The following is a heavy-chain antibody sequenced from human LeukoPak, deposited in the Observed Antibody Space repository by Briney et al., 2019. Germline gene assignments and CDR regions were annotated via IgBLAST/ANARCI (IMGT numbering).Heavy chain of an antibody. V-gene: IGHV7-4-1*02. J-gene: IGHJ4*02. CDR2: INTNTGNP. Sequence: ASVKVSCKASGYTFASYAMNWVRQAPGQGLEWMGWINTNTGNPTYAQGFTGRFVFSLDTSISTAYLQISSLKAEDTAMYYCARETPYSSGWCFDNWGQGTLVTVSS. CDR1: GYTFASYA. CDR3: ARETPYSSGWCFDN. D-gene: IGHD6-19*01.